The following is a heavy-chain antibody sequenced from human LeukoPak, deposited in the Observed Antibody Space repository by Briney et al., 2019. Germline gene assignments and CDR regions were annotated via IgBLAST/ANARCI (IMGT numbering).Heavy chain of an antibody. V-gene: IGHV7-4-1*02. D-gene: IGHD1-1*01. Sequence: ASVKVSCKASGHTFTSYAMNWVRQAPGQGLEWMGWINTNTGNPTYAQGFTGRFVFSLDTSVSTAYLQISSLKAEDTAVYYCARDPGPTNYYYYGMDVWGQGTTVTVSS. J-gene: IGHJ6*02. CDR1: GHTFTSYA. CDR2: INTNTGNP. CDR3: ARDPGPTNYYYYGMDV.